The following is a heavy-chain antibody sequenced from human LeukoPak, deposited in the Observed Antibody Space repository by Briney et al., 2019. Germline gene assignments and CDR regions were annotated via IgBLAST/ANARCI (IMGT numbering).Heavy chain of an antibody. CDR3: ARVCSNTSCYNDAFDI. J-gene: IGHJ3*02. CDR1: GYTFTSYD. V-gene: IGHV1-8*03. Sequence: ASVKVSCKASGYTFTSYDINWVRQATGQGLEWMGWMNPNSGNTGYAQKFQGRVTITRNTSISTAYMELSSLRSEDTAVYYCARVCSNTSCYNDAFDIWGQGTMVTVSS. D-gene: IGHD2-2*02. CDR2: MNPNSGNT.